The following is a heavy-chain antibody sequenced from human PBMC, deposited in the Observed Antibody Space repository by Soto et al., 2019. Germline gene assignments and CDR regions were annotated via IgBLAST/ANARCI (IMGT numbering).Heavy chain of an antibody. CDR3: TRKKLGMVGATLTFDY. CDR1: GFTCGDYA. D-gene: IGHD1-26*01. CDR2: IRSKAYGGTT. Sequence: GGSLRLSCTASGFTCGDYAMSWFSQAPGKGLEWVGIIRSKAYGGTTEYAASVKGRFTISRDDSKSIAYLQMNSLKTEDTAVYYCTRKKLGMVGATLTFDYWGQGTLVTVSS. J-gene: IGHJ4*02. V-gene: IGHV3-49*03.